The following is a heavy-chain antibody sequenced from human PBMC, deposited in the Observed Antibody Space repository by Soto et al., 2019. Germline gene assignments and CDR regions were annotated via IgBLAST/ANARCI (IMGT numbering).Heavy chain of an antibody. D-gene: IGHD6-6*01. CDR2: IYYSGST. CDR1: GDSLTTYY. Sequence: PSETLSLTCTVSGDSLTTYYWNWIRQPPGKGLEWIGFIYYSGSTNYNPSLKSRVTMSVDTSKNQFSLKLSSVTAADTAVYYCARLPSSSHGYWFDPWGQGTLVTVSS. CDR3: ARLPSSSHGYWFDP. V-gene: IGHV4-59*01. J-gene: IGHJ5*02.